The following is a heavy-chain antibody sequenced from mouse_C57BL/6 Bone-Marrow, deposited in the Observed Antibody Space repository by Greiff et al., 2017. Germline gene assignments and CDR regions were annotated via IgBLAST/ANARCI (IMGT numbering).Heavy chain of an antibody. CDR1: GYTFTSYT. V-gene: IGHV1-4*01. D-gene: IGHD2-2*01. CDR2: INPSSGYT. CDR3: ARGGWLRRNWYFDV. J-gene: IGHJ1*03. Sequence: VQLQQSGAELARPGASVKMSCKASGYTFTSYTMHWVKQRPGQGLEWIGYINPSSGYTKYNQKFKDKATLTADKSSSTAYMQLSSLTSEDSAVDYCARGGWLRRNWYFDVWGTGTTVTVSS.